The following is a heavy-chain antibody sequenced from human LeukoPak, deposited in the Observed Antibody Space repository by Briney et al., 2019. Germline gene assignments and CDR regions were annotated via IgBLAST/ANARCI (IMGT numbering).Heavy chain of an antibody. Sequence: GGSLRLSCAASGFTFSSYAMSWVRQAPGKGLEWDSAISGSGGSTYYADSVKGRFTISRDNSKNTLYLQMNSLRAEDTAVYYCAKQRGIQLWSDYYFDYWGQGTLVTVSS. CDR1: GFTFSSYA. CDR3: AKQRGIQLWSDYYFDY. J-gene: IGHJ4*02. D-gene: IGHD5-18*01. V-gene: IGHV3-23*01. CDR2: ISGSGGST.